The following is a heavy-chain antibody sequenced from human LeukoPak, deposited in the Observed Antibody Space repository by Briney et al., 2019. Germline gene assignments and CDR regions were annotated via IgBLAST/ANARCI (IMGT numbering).Heavy chain of an antibody. D-gene: IGHD2-21*02. Sequence: PGGSLRLSCAASGFTFSNYWMSWVRQAPGKGLEWVSVISNGGGSTYHADSVKGRFTISRDNSRNTLYLQMNSLRAEDTATYYCAKHLWGVVTAPIDYRGQGTLVTVSS. J-gene: IGHJ4*02. CDR2: ISNGGGST. CDR1: GFTFSNYW. V-gene: IGHV3-23*01. CDR3: AKHLWGVVTAPIDY.